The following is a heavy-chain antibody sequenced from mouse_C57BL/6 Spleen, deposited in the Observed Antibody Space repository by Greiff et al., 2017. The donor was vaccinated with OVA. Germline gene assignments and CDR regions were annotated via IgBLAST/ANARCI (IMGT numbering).Heavy chain of an antibody. CDR2: IYPGSGNT. J-gene: IGHJ2*01. CDR3: AREGGLLPFDY. D-gene: IGHD1-1*01. V-gene: IGHV1-76*01. CDR1: GYTFTDYY. Sequence: QVHVKQSGAELVRPGASVKLSCKASGYTFTDYYINWVKQRPGQGLEWIARIYPGSGNTYYNEKFKGKATLTAEKSSSTAYMQLSSLTSEDSAVYFCAREGGLLPFDYWGQGTTLTVSS.